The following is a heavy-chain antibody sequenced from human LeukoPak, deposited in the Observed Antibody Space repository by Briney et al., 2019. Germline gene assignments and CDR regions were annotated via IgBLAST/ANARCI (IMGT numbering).Heavy chain of an antibody. Sequence: GASVKVSCKASGDTFTGYYIHWVRQAPGQGLEWMGWISAYNGNTNYAQKLQGRVTMTTDTSTNTAYMELRSLRSDDTAVYYCARTQSIFLDYWGQGTLVTVSS. J-gene: IGHJ4*02. CDR3: ARTQSIFLDY. V-gene: IGHV1-18*04. CDR2: ISAYNGNT. D-gene: IGHD6-6*01. CDR1: GDTFTGYY.